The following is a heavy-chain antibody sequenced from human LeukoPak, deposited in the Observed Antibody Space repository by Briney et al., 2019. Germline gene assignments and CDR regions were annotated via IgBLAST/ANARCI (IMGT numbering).Heavy chain of an antibody. D-gene: IGHD3-3*01. J-gene: IGHJ6*02. CDR2: ISYDGSNK. CDR3: ARGFLEWLLSYGMDV. CDR1: GFTFSSYG. V-gene: IGHV3-30*03. Sequence: PGRSLRLSCAASGFTFSSYGIHWVRQAPGKGLEWVAVISYDGSNKYYADSVKGRFTISRDNSKNTLYLQMNSLRAEDTAVYYCARGFLEWLLSYGMDVWGQGTTVTVSS.